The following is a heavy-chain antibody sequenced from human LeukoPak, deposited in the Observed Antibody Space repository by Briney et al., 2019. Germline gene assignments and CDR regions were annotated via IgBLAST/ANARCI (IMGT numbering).Heavy chain of an antibody. Sequence: SETLSLTCTVTGGSISSYYWSWIRQPPGKGLEWIGYIYYSGSTNYNPSLKSRVTISLDTSKNQFSLKLSSVTAADTAVYYCAREATDQYYYYYMDVWGKGTTVTVSS. J-gene: IGHJ6*03. CDR3: AREATDQYYYYYMDV. CDR2: IYYSGST. V-gene: IGHV4-59*01. CDR1: GGSISSYY.